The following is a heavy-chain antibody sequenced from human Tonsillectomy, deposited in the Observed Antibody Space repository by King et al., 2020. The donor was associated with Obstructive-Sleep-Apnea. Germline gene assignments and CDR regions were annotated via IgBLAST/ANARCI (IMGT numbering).Heavy chain of an antibody. CDR2: IYYSGST. CDR1: GGSISSSSYY. Sequence: QLQESGPGLVKPSETLSLTCTVSGGSISSSSYYWGWIRQPPGKGLEWIGSIYYSGSTYYNPSLKSRVTISVATSKNQFSLKLSSVTAADTAVYYCARDQVSGWFGEPIDWGQGTLVTVSS. V-gene: IGHV4-39*07. J-gene: IGHJ4*02. CDR3: ARDQVSGWFGEPID. D-gene: IGHD3-10*01.